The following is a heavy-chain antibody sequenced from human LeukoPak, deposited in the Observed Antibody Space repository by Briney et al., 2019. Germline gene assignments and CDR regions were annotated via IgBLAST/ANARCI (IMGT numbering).Heavy chain of an antibody. CDR3: ARDAAVGGMDV. D-gene: IGHD2-15*01. V-gene: IGHV3-7*01. CDR2: IKQDGSEK. Sequence: GGSLRLSCAASGSTFSSYWMSWVRQAPGKGLEWVANIKQDGSEKYYVDSVKGRFTISRDNAKNSLYLQMNSLRAEDTAVYYCARDAAVGGMDVRGQGTTVTVSS. CDR1: GSTFSSYW. J-gene: IGHJ6*02.